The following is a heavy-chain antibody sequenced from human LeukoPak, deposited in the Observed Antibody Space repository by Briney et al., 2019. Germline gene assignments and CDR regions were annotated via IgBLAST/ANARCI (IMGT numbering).Heavy chain of an antibody. CDR1: GGTFSSYA. V-gene: IGHV1-69*13. CDR3: AKARYSSSGSVDY. J-gene: IGHJ4*02. D-gene: IGHD6-6*01. CDR2: IIPIFGTA. Sequence: SVKVSCKASGGTFSSYAISWVRQAPGQGLEWMGGIIPIFGTANYAQKFQGRVTITADESTSTAYMELSRLISDDTAVYYCAKARYSSSGSVDYWGQGTLVTVSS.